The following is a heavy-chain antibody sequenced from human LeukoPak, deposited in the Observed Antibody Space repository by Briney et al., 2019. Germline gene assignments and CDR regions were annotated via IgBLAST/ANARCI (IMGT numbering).Heavy chain of an antibody. Sequence: SETLSLTCTVSGGSISSYYWSWIRQPLGKGLEWIGYIYTNGSTNYNPSLKSRVTISVDTSKNQFSLKLSSVTAADTAVYYCASSYYYGSSAYRFDYWGQGTLVTVSS. V-gene: IGHV4-4*09. CDR1: GGSISSYY. D-gene: IGHD3-22*01. CDR3: ASSYYYGSSAYRFDY. CDR2: IYTNGST. J-gene: IGHJ4*02.